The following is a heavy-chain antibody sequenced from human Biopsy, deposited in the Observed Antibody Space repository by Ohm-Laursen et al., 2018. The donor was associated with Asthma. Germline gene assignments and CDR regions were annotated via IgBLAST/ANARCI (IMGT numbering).Heavy chain of an antibody. J-gene: IGHJ4*02. Sequence: SLRLSCTASGFTVSRHHMFWVRQAPGKGLEWVAVIYNGGTSHTADSARVRFTISRDFSKNKLHLQMHRLRVEDTDVYDCARGNSSGWSHYYFDYWGQGTLVTVSS. CDR1: GFTVSRHH. D-gene: IGHD3-22*01. CDR2: IYNGGTS. CDR3: ARGNSSGWSHYYFDY. V-gene: IGHV3-53*01.